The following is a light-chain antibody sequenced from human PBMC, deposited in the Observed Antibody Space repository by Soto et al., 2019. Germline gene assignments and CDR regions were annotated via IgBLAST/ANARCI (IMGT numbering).Light chain of an antibody. J-gene: IGLJ2*01. CDR2: EVS. V-gene: IGLV2-8*01. CDR3: SSYAGSHLR. Sequence: QSALTQPPSASGSPGQSVTISCTGTSSDVGGYNYVSWYQQHPGKAPKLMIYEVSKRPSGVPDRFSGSKSGNTASLTVSGLQAEDEADYYCSSYAGSHLRFGGGTKLTVL. CDR1: SSDVGGYNY.